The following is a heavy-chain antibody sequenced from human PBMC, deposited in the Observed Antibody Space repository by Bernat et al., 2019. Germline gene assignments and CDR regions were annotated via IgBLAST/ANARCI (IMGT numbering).Heavy chain of an antibody. V-gene: IGHV3-13*01. CDR3: VREQQLGGPDALDI. CDR1: GFRFSSHD. Sequence: EVQLVESGGGLVQPGGSLRLSCAASGFRFSSHDMHWVRQTTGKGLEWVSAIDTAGDTYYTGSVKGRFTISRENAKNSLYLEMNSLRAGDTAVYFCVREQQLGGPDALDIWGHGTMVTVSS. J-gene: IGHJ3*02. D-gene: IGHD6-13*01. CDR2: IDTAGDT.